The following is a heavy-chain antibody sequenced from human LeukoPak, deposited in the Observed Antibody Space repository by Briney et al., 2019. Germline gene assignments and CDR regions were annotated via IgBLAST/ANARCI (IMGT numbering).Heavy chain of an antibody. D-gene: IGHD2/OR15-2a*01. CDR3: AREASMRSSDY. V-gene: IGHV4-30-4*01. J-gene: IGHJ4*02. Sequence: SETLSLTCTVSGGSISSGDYYWSWIRQPPGKGLEWIGYIYYSGNTYYNPSLKSRVTISVDTSKNQFSLKLTSVTAADTAVYYCAREASMRSSDYWGQGTLVTVST. CDR1: GGSISSGDYY. CDR2: IYYSGNT.